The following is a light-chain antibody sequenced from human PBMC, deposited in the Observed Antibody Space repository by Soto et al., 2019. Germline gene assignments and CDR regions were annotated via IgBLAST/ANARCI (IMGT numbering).Light chain of an antibody. Sequence: QSALAQPASVSGSPGQSITISCTGTSSDVGAYNSVSWYQQHPHKAPQVIIYKGTQRPSGVSNRFSGSTSGNAASLTISGLQADDEADYFCCSSAPESTYVFGSGLKVAVL. J-gene: IGLJ1*01. V-gene: IGLV2-23*01. CDR3: CSSAPESTYV. CDR2: KGT. CDR1: SSDVGAYNS.